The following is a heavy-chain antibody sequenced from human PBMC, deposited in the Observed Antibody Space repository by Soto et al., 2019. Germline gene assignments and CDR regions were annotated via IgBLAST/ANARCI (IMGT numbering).Heavy chain of an antibody. V-gene: IGHV4-39*07. D-gene: IGHD2-8*02. J-gene: IGHJ5*02. Sequence: QTPGKGLEWIGTIYSSETTHYNPSLEGRVTISIDKSKNQFYLDLNSVTAADTAMYYCARIGDCTGPRCMVGCFDPWLTGTLVTVSP. CDR3: ARIGDCTGPRCMVGCFDP. CDR2: IYSSETT.